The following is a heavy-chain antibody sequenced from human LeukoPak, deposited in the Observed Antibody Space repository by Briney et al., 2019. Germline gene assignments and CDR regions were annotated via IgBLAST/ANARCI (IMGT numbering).Heavy chain of an antibody. CDR3: AKDRSGHYSDAFDL. V-gene: IGHV3-23*01. J-gene: IGHJ3*01. CDR1: GITFSTYA. D-gene: IGHD1-26*01. CDR2: ISGSGDST. Sequence: GGSLRLSCAASGITFSTYAMSWVRQAPGKGLEWVSAISGSGDSTYHADSVKGRFAVSRDNSKNTLYLQMNSLRAGDTAVYYCAKDRSGHYSDAFDLWGQGTMVTVSS.